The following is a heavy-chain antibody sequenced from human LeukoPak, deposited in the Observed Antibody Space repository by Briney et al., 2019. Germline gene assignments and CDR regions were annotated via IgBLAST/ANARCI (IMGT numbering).Heavy chain of an antibody. CDR3: AKELPTYYYDSSGYSYYFDY. V-gene: IGHV3-33*06. Sequence: GRSLRLSCAASGFTFSSDGMHWFRQAPAKGLEWVAVIWYDGSNKYYADSVKGRFTISRDNSKNTLYLQMNSLRAEDTAVYYCAKELPTYYYDSSGYSYYFDYWGQGTLVTVSS. CDR1: GFTFSSDG. J-gene: IGHJ4*02. CDR2: IWYDGSNK. D-gene: IGHD3-22*01.